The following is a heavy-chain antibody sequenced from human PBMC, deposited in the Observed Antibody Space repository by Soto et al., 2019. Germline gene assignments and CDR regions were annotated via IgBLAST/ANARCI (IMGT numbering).Heavy chain of an antibody. Sequence: PGGSLRLSCAASGFTFSSYWMHWVRQAPGKGLVWVSRINSDGSSTSYADSVKGRFTISRDNAKNTLYLQMNSLRAEDTAVYYCARVSPQYSAYNWNSADYYYMDVWGKGTTVTVSS. CDR1: GFTFSSYW. J-gene: IGHJ6*03. D-gene: IGHD1-7*01. CDR3: ARVSPQYSAYNWNSADYYYMDV. V-gene: IGHV3-74*01. CDR2: INSDGSST.